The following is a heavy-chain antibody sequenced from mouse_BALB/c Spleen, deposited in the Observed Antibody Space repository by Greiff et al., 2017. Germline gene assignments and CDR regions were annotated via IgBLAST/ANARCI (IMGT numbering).Heavy chain of an antibody. D-gene: IGHD2-3*01. J-gene: IGHJ2*01. CDR3: ARWLLRGGFDY. CDR1: GYSITSDYA. CDR2: ISYSGST. V-gene: IGHV3-2*02. Sequence: EVQGVESGPGLVKPSQSLSLTCTVTGYSITSDYAWNWIRQFPGNKLEWMGYISYSGSTSYNPSLKSRISITRDTSKNQFFLQLNSVTTEDTATYYCARWLLRGGFDYWGQGTTLTVSS.